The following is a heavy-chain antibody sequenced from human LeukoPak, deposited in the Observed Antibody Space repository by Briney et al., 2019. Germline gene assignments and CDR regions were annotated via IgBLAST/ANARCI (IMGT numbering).Heavy chain of an antibody. D-gene: IGHD3-3*01. CDR2: IYYSGST. CDR3: AKDRLTYYDFWSGYF. CDR1: GGSISSSSYY. V-gene: IGHV4-39*07. Sequence: SETLSLTCTVSGGSISSSSYYWGWIRQPPGKGLEWIGSIYYSGSTYYNPSLKSRVTISVDTSKNQFSLKLSSVTAADTAVYYCAKDRLTYYDFWSGYFWGQGTLVTVSS. J-gene: IGHJ4*02.